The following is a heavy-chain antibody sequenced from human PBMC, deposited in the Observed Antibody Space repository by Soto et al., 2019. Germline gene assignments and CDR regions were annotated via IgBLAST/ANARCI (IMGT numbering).Heavy chain of an antibody. CDR2: ISYDGSNK. J-gene: IGHJ6*02. Sequence: QVQLVESGGGVVQPGRSLRLSCAASGFTFSSYGMHWVRQAPGKGLEWVAVISYDGSNKYYADSVKGRFTISRDNSKNTLYLPMNRLRAEDTGFYYCYGGSGSDPPPQPYYYYGMDVWGQGTTVTVSS. CDR3: YGGSGSDPPPQPYYYYGMDV. V-gene: IGHV3-30*03. CDR1: GFTFSSYG. D-gene: IGHD3-10*01.